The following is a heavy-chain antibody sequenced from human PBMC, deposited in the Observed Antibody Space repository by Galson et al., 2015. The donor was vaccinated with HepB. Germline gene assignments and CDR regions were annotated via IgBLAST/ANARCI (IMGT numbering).Heavy chain of an antibody. D-gene: IGHD1-7*01. Sequence: SLRLSCAASGFTFSHYWMAWVRQAPGQGLEWVANIKEDGSLRYYVDSVKGRLTISRDNSKLYLEMNSLRAEDSAVYYCARDSITGTNHYYGMDVWGQGTTVTVSS. V-gene: IGHV3-7*01. CDR3: ARDSITGTNHYYGMDV. CDR2: IKEDGSLR. J-gene: IGHJ6*02. CDR1: GFTFSHYW.